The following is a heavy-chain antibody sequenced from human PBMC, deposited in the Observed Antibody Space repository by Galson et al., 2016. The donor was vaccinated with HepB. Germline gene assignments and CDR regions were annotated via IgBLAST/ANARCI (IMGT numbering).Heavy chain of an antibody. CDR3: AKGLPHDPHAFDM. V-gene: IGHV3-9*01. D-gene: IGHD3-3*01. Sequence: SLRLSCAASGFSFDDYAMHWVRQPPGKGLEWVSEISWESVSIAYADSVRGRFTISRDNAKNSLYLQMNSLRAEDTALYYCAKGLPHDPHAFDMCGQGTMVTVSS. J-gene: IGHJ3*02. CDR1: GFSFDDYA. CDR2: ISWESVSI.